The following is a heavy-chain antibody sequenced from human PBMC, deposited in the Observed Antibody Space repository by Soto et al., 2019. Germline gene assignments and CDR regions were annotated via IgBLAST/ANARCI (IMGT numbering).Heavy chain of an antibody. CDR2: LWYDGGNK. D-gene: IGHD2-21*02. J-gene: IGHJ4*02. CDR3: ARSGGNSGFDY. V-gene: IGHV3-33*01. Sequence: QVQLVESGGGVVQPGRSLRLSCAASGFAFSSYGMLWVRQAPGKGLEWVAILWYDGGNKYYADSVKGRFTISRDDSKNTPVLEMGSPGAEDTAVYYCARSGGNSGFDYWGQGTLVTVSS. CDR1: GFAFSSYG.